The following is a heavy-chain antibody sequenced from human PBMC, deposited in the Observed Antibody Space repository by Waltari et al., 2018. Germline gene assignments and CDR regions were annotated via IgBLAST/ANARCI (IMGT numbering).Heavy chain of an antibody. CDR1: GYIFSTYA. CDR2: ISADNGNP. D-gene: IGHD3-3*01. CDR3: ARTVPPDSWTGYDFDY. V-gene: IGHV1-18*01. Sequence: QVQLVQSGVEVKKPGASVKVSCKASGYIFSTYAITWVRQAPGQVLEWMGWISADNGNPNYAQKFQGRVTMTTDTSTNTAYMDLGSLRSDDTAVYYCARTVPPDSWTGYDFDYWGQGAQVTVSA. J-gene: IGHJ4*02.